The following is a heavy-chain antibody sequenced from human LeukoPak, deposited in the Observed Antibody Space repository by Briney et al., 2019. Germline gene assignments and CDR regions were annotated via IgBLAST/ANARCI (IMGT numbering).Heavy chain of an antibody. Sequence: SETLSLTCAVYGGSFSGYYWSWIRQPPGKGLEWIGEIHHSGNTNYNPSLKSRVTISVDTSKIQFSLKLSSVTAADTAVYFCARLIGEDDYWGQGTLVTVSS. V-gene: IGHV4-34*01. CDR2: IHHSGNT. J-gene: IGHJ4*02. CDR3: ARLIGEDDY. D-gene: IGHD2/OR15-2a*01. CDR1: GGSFSGYY.